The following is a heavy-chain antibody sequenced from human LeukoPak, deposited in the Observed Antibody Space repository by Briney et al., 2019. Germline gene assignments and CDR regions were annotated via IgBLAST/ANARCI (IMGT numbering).Heavy chain of an antibody. J-gene: IGHJ6*02. V-gene: IGHV4-34*01. CDR3: ARDSYYGSGSYYSHYYGMDV. CDR2: INHSGST. D-gene: IGHD3-10*01. Sequence: SETLSLTCAVYGGSFSGYYWSWIRQPPGKGLEWIGEINHSGSTNYNPSLKSRVTISVDTSKNQFSLKLSSVTAADTAVYYCARDSYYGSGSYYSHYYGMDVWGQGTTVTVS. CDR1: GGSFSGYY.